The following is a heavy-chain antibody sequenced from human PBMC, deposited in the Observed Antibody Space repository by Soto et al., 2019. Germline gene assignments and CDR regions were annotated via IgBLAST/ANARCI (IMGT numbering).Heavy chain of an antibody. CDR2: INAGNGYT. J-gene: IGHJ5*01. CDR1: GYTFTTYA. V-gene: IGHV1-3*01. D-gene: IGHD3-10*01. Sequence: QVQLVQSGAEVKKPGASVKVSCKASGYTFTTYAMHWVRQAPGQRLEWMGWINAGNGYTKYSQKFQGRVTITRDTPASTAYMELRSLRSEDTAVYYCTRGVGYDDSGSLNWLASWGQGTLVTVSS. CDR3: TRGVGYDDSGSLNWLAS.